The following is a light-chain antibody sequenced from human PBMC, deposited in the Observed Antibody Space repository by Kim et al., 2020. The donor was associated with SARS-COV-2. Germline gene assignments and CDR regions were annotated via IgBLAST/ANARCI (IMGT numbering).Light chain of an antibody. CDR1: TSKIGISY. CDR3: AAWDDSVPGRV. CDR2: NTN. Sequence: GRRDFPSCSGSTSKIGISYVFWYQQVPETAPRLLIYNTNKRPSGVPDRFSGSRSGTSASLAISGLRSEDEADYYYAAWDDSVPGRVFGGGTKLTVL. V-gene: IGLV1-47*02. J-gene: IGLJ3*02.